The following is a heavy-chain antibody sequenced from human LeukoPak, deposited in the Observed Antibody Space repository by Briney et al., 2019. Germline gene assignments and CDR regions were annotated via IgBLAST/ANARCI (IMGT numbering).Heavy chain of an antibody. Sequence: GGSLRLSXAASGFTFSSHNMNWVRQAPGRGLEWISYITTGSSTINYADSVKGRFTISRDNTKSSLYLQMNSLRAEDTAVYYCARDRGAVGGLLSYHFYYMDVWGKGTPVTVS. CDR1: GFTFSSHN. V-gene: IGHV3-48*01. CDR2: ITTGSSTI. D-gene: IGHD3-16*01. CDR3: ARDRGAVGGLLSYHFYYMDV. J-gene: IGHJ6*03.